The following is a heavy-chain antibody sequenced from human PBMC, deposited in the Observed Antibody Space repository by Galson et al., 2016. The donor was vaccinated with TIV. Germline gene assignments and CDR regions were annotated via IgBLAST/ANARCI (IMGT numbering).Heavy chain of an antibody. J-gene: IGHJ6*02. CDR3: ASARNTAFDTYHQYYGTYV. CDR1: GGTFSSYV. CDR2: IIPLFRTA. Sequence: SVKVSCKASGGTFSSYVINWVRQAPGQGLEWMGGIIPLFRTANYAQKFQGRVTITADESTSTAHMELNSLTYGDTAVYYCASARNTAFDTYHQYYGTYVWGQGTTVTVSS. D-gene: IGHD5-18*01. V-gene: IGHV1-69*13.